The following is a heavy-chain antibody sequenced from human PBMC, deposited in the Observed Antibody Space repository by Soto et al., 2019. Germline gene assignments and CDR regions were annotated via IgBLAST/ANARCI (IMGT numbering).Heavy chain of an antibody. CDR2: IWYDGTQK. D-gene: IGHD4-17*01. Sequence: QVQLEESGGGVVQPGRSLRLSCEASGFTFNTYSMHWVRQPPGKGLEWLAAIWYDGTQKYYEDSVKGPFIISRDNSKKTLYLEMNRLRAEDTAVYYCARAGGTTVTGLWHFDSWGQGTLVTVSS. CDR1: GFTFNTYS. V-gene: IGHV3-33*01. J-gene: IGHJ4*02. CDR3: ARAGGTTVTGLWHFDS.